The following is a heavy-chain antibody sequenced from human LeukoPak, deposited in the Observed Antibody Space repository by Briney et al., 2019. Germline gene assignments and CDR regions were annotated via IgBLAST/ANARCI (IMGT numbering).Heavy chain of an antibody. J-gene: IGHJ4*02. D-gene: IGHD1-1*01. CDR2: ISNDGINK. Sequence: GGSLRLSCAASGLDFSGYALHWVRQAPGQGLEWVAVISNDGINKYYPDSVKGRFTISRDNSKNTLYLQMNCLRLEDTAIYYCTRVGTGTPHFDYWGQGTLVTVSS. V-gene: IGHV3-30*04. CDR3: TRVGTGTPHFDY. CDR1: GLDFSGYA.